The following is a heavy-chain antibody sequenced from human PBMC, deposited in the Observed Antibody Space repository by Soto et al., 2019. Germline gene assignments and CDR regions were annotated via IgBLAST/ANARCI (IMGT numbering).Heavy chain of an antibody. CDR3: AREIVTARGNNYFDP. D-gene: IGHD2-21*02. CDR2: VYHTGDT. Sequence: SETLSLTCGVSGGTVASSHWWSWVRQSPGGGLEWIGNVYHTGDTNLNPSLQSRVTISVDKSNNQFSLRLNSLTAADTAVYFCAREIVTARGNNYFDPWGPGTRGTVS. J-gene: IGHJ5*02. CDR1: GGTVASSHW. V-gene: IGHV4-4*02.